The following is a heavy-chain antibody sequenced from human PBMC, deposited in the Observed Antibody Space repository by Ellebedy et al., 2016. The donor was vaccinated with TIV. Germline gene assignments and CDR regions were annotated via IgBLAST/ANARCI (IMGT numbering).Heavy chain of an antibody. CDR2: IYHSGST. V-gene: IGHV4-38-2*02. D-gene: IGHD6-13*01. Sequence: SETLSLXXTVSGYSISSGYYWGWIRQPPGKGLEWIGSIYHSGSTYYNPSLKSRVTISVDTSKNQFSLKLSSVTAADTAVYYCARDHDSSSWYLDWYFDLWGRGTLVTVSS. CDR1: GYSISSGYY. CDR3: ARDHDSSSWYLDWYFDL. J-gene: IGHJ2*01.